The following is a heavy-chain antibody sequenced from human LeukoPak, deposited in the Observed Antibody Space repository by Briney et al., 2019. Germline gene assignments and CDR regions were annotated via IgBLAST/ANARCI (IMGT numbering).Heavy chain of an antibody. CDR1: GFTFSNNA. CDR2: VNGSGVVT. Sequence: GGSLRLSCAASGFTFSNNAMSWVRQAPGKGLEWVSAVNGSGVVTHYAASVRGRFTISRDNSKNTLYLEMNSLRAEDTAVYYCVRDAYGSGKGYFDYWGQGTLVTVSS. J-gene: IGHJ4*02. CDR3: VRDAYGSGKGYFDY. V-gene: IGHV3-23*01. D-gene: IGHD3-10*01.